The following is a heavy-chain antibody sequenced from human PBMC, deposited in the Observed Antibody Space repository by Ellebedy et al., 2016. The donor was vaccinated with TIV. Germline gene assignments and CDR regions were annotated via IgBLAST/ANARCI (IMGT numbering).Heavy chain of an antibody. Sequence: GGSLRPSCAASGFTFSNAWMNWVRPAPGKGLEWVGRIKSKTDGGAADYAAPVEGRFTISRDDSKNTLYLQMNSLKTEDTAVYFCTTVYRYNYDSVWGQGTLVTVSS. CDR3: TTVYRYNYDSV. CDR1: GFTFSNAW. V-gene: IGHV3-15*01. CDR2: IKSKTDGGAA. D-gene: IGHD5-18*01. J-gene: IGHJ4*02.